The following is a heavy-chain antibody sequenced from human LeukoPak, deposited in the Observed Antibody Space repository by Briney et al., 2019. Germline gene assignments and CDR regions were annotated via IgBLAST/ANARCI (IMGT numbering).Heavy chain of an antibody. D-gene: IGHD5-18*01. CDR1: GFTFSNAW. CDR2: IKSKTDGGTT. CDR3: TTASLELWLLH. V-gene: IGHV3-15*01. J-gene: IGHJ4*02. Sequence: GGSLRLSCAASGFTFSNAWMSWVRQAPGKGLEWAGRIKSKTDGGTTDYAAPVKGRFTISRDDSKNTLYLQMNSLKTEDTAVYYCTTASLELWLLHWGQGTLVTVSS.